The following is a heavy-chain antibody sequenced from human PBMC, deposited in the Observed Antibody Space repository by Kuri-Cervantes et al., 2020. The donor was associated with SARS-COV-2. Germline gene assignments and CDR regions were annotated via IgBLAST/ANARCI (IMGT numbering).Heavy chain of an antibody. CDR3: ARVGVDTRIANGKILDY. V-gene: IGHV1-18*01. D-gene: IGHD3-22*01. J-gene: IGHJ4*02. CDR1: GYTFTSYG. CDR2: ISAYNGNT. Sequence: AVTVSHQASGYTFTSYGTSWVRQAPGQGLEWMGWISAYNGNTNYAQKPQGRVTMTTDPSTSTAYMELRSLRSDDTAVYYCARVGVDTRIANGKILDYWGQGTLVTVSS.